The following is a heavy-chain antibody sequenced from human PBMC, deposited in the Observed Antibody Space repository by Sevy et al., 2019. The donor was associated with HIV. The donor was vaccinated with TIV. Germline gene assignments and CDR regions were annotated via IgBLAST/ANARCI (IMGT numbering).Heavy chain of an antibody. J-gene: IGHJ4*02. Sequence: ASVKVSCKASGYSFTSYEMEWMRQAPGQGLEWMGIINPSGGSTGYAQSFQGRVILTRDTSTDTVYMELNSLRSEDTAVYYCARLRSCGGDCYYFDYWGQGTLVTVSS. CDR1: GYSFTSYE. D-gene: IGHD2-21*02. CDR2: INPSGGST. V-gene: IGHV1-46*01. CDR3: ARLRSCGGDCYYFDY.